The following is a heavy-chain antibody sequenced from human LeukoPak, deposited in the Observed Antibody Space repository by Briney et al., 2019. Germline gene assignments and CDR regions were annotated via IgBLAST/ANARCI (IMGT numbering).Heavy chain of an antibody. CDR2: INHSGST. CDR3: ARGGRYYGSGSYYYYYYMDV. Sequence: SETLSLTCAVYGGSFSGYYWSWIRQPPGKGLEWIGEINHSGSTNYNPSLKSRVTISVDTSKNQFSLKLSSVTAADTAVYYCARGGRYYGSGSYYYYYYMDVWGKGTTVTISS. V-gene: IGHV4-34*01. D-gene: IGHD3-10*01. CDR1: GGSFSGYY. J-gene: IGHJ6*03.